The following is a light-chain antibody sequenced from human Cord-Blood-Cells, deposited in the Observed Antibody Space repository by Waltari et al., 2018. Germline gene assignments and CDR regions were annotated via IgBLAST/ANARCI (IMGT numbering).Light chain of an antibody. V-gene: IGKV4-1*01. CDR1: PSVLYSSNNKNY. J-gene: IGKJ1*01. CDR2: WAS. Sequence: DIVMTQSPDSLAVSLGERATINCKTSPSVLYSSNNKNYLAWYQQQPGQPPKLLIYWASTRESGVPDRFSGSGSGTDFTLTISSLQAEDVAVYYCQQYYSTPPTFGQGTKVEIK. CDR3: QQYYSTPPT.